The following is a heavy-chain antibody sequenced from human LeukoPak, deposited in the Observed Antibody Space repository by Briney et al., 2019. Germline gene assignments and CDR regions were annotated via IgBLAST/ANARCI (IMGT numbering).Heavy chain of an antibody. D-gene: IGHD4-23*01. CDR1: GGSISSYY. J-gene: IGHJ4*02. CDR2: IYYSGST. Sequence: SETLSLTCTVSGGSISSYYWSWIRQPPGKGLKWIGYIYYSGSTNYNPSLKSRVTISVDTSKNQFSLKLSSVTAADTAVYYCARGLTDYGGNTDWGQGTLVTVSS. CDR3: ARGLTDYGGNTD. V-gene: IGHV4-59*01.